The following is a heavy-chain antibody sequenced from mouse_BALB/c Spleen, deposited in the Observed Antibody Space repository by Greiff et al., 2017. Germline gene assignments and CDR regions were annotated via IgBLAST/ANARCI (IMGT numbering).Heavy chain of an antibody. J-gene: IGHJ3*01. CDR3: ARDLFSY. CDR2: INSNGGST. Sequence: EVQVVESGGGLVQPGGSLKLSCAASGFTFSSYGMSWVRQTPDKRLELVATINSNGGSTYYPDSVKGRFTISRDNAKNTLYLQMSSLKSEDTAMYYCARDLFSYWGQGTLVTVSA. CDR1: GFTFSSYG. D-gene: IGHD1-1*01. V-gene: IGHV5-6-3*01.